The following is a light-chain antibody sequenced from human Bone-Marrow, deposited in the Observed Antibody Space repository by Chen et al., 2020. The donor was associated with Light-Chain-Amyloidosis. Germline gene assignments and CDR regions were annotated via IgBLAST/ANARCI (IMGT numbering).Light chain of an antibody. J-gene: IGLJ2*01. CDR2: RDT. CDR1: DLPTKY. Sequence: YALTPPPSVSVSPGQTARITCSGDDLPTKYAYWYQQKPGQAPVLVIHRDTERPSGISERFSGSSSGTTATLTISGVQAEDEADYHSQSADSSGTYEVIFGGGTKLTVL. CDR3: QSADSSGTYEVI. V-gene: IGLV3-25*03.